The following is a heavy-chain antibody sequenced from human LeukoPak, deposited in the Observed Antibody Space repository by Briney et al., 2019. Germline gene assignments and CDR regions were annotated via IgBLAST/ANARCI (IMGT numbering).Heavy chain of an antibody. D-gene: IGHD6-13*01. J-gene: IGHJ4*02. CDR2: INHSGST. CDR3: ARGYGYVVHGFDY. Sequence: SETLSHTCAVYGGSFSGYYWSWIRQPPGKGLEWIGEINHSGSTNYNPSLKSRVTISVDTSKNQFSLKLSSVTAADTAVYYCARGYGYVVHGFDYWGQGTLVTVSS. CDR1: GGSFSGYY. V-gene: IGHV4-34*01.